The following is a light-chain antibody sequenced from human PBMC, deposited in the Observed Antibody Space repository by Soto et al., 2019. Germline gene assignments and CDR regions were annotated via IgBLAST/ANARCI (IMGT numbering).Light chain of an antibody. V-gene: IGLV1-40*01. CDR3: QSYETSRFGLM. CDR2: GDN. Sequence: QSVLTQPRSVSAAPGQKVTISCSESTXNIGNTYISWYQQFPGTAPRLLTYGDNNRPSGVPDRFSGSKSGTSASLAITGLQAEDEAEYYCQSYETSRFGLMFGGGTKVTVL. CDR1: TXNIGNTY. J-gene: IGLJ3*02.